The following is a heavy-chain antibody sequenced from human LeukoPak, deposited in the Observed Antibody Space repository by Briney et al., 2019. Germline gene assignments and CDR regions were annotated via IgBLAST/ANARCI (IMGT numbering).Heavy chain of an antibody. V-gene: IGHV3-30*04. CDR1: GFTFSSYA. CDR3: ARGPASLAEYFQH. CDR2: ISYDGSNK. Sequence: GGSLRLSCAASGFTFSSYAMHWVRQALGKELEWVAVISYDGSNKYYADSVKGRFTISRDNSKNTLYLQMNSLRAEDTAVYYCARGPASLAEYFQHWGQGTLVTVSS. J-gene: IGHJ1*01.